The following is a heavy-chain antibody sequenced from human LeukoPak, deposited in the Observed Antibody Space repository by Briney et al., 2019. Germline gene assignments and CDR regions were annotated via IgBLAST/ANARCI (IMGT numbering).Heavy chain of an antibody. D-gene: IGHD3-16*01. CDR2: IDPSDSYT. CDR3: ARRYDYVWGSHDY. CDR1: GYSFTSYW. V-gene: IGHV5-10-1*01. Sequence: GESLKISCKGSGYSFTSYWISWVRQMPGKGLEWMGRIDPSDSYTNYSPSFQGHVTISADKSISTACLQWSSLKASDTAMYYCARRYDYVWGSHDYWGQGTLVTVSS. J-gene: IGHJ4*02.